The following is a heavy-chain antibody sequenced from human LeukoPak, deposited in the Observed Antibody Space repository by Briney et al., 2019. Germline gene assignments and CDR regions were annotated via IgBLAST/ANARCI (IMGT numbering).Heavy chain of an antibody. V-gene: IGHV4-34*01. CDR3: ARRPSTLYCSSTSCYMRWFDP. D-gene: IGHD2-2*02. J-gene: IGHJ5*02. Sequence: PSETLSLTCAVYGGSFSGYYWSWIRQPPGKGLEWIGEINHSGSTNYNPSLKSRVTISVDTSKNQFSLKLSSVTAADTAVYYCARRPSTLYCSSTSCYMRWFDPWGQGTLVTVSS. CDR1: GGSFSGYY. CDR2: INHSGST.